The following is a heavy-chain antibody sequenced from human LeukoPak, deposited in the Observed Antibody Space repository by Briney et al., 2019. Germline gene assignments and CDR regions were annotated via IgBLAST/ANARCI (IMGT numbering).Heavy chain of an antibody. J-gene: IGHJ4*02. Sequence: GGSLRLSCAASAFTFSRDDMAWVRQPPGKRPEWISSISGNGDGTHYIDSVRGRFIISRDNSKNTVYLQMNSLRAEDTAIYYCARGDSSMVLSLDYWGQGTLVTVSS. V-gene: IGHV3-23*01. D-gene: IGHD5-18*01. CDR1: AFTFSRDD. CDR2: ISGNGDGT. CDR3: ARGDSSMVLSLDY.